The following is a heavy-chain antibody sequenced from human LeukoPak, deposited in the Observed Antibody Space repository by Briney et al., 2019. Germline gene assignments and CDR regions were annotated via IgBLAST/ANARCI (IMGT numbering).Heavy chain of an antibody. CDR3: ARLERQWLQADY. V-gene: IGHV3-30-3*01. Sequence: PGGSLRLSCAASGFTFSRYAVHWVRQAPGKGLEWVAVISYDGSYKYYADSVKGRFTISRDNSKNTLYLQMNSLRGEDTAVYYCARLERQWLQADYWGQGTLVTVSS. CDR2: ISYDGSYK. D-gene: IGHD6-19*01. CDR1: GFTFSRYA. J-gene: IGHJ4*02.